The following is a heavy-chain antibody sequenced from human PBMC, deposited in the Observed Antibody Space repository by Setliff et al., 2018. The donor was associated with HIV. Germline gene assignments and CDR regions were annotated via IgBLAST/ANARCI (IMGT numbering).Heavy chain of an antibody. CDR2: INAGYGNT. D-gene: IGHD3-16*01. Sequence: ASVKVSCKASGYTFTSYAIHWVRQAPGQSLEWMGWINAGYGNTKYSQKFQGRVTITRDASASPAYMELSSLRSEDTAVYYCARCGAGEWHLYMDVWGKGTAVTVSS. CDR3: ARCGAGEWHLYMDV. V-gene: IGHV1-3*01. CDR1: GYTFTSYA. J-gene: IGHJ6*03.